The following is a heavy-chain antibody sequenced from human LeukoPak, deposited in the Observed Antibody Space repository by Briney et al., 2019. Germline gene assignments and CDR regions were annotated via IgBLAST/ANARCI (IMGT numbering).Heavy chain of an antibody. V-gene: IGHV3-30*02. CDR3: ARDRVTMVRGVIITGTATGVSYYYYYMDV. CDR1: GFTFSSYG. CDR2: IRYDGSNK. Sequence: GGSLRLSCAASGFTFSSYGMHWVRQAPGKGLEWVAFIRYDGSNKYYADSVKGRFTISRDNSRNTLYLQMNSLRAEDTAVYYCARDRVTMVRGVIITGTATGVSYYYYYMDVWGKGTTVTVSS. J-gene: IGHJ6*03. D-gene: IGHD3-10*01.